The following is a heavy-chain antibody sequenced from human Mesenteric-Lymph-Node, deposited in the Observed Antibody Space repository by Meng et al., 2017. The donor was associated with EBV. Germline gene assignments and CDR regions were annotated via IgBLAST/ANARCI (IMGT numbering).Heavy chain of an antibody. Sequence: QGDMWQSGSELKTPGASVKVSCTAFGYTFTSYPMNWVRQAPGQGLEWMGGINTNTGNPTYAQGFTGRFVFSLDSSVSTAYLQISSLKAEDTAVYYCARDRGLERNDGIDYWGQGTLVTVSS. CDR2: INTNTGNP. CDR3: ARDRGLERNDGIDY. D-gene: IGHD1-1*01. J-gene: IGHJ4*02. V-gene: IGHV7-4-1*02. CDR1: GYTFTSYP.